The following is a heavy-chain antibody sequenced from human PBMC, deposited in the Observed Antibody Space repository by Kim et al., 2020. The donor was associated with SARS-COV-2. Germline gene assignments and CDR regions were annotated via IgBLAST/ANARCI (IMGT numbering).Heavy chain of an antibody. D-gene: IGHD6-6*01. CDR2: IFHSGTT. CDR1: GGSISSSNW. Sequence: SETLSLTCAVSGGSISSSNWWSWVRQSPGKGLEWIGEIFHSGTTNYDPSLKSRVTMSVDKSKNHFSLRLTSVTAADTAVYYCARSLCESFCLEAARFFDYWGQGILVTVSS. CDR3: ARSLCESFCLEAARFFDY. J-gene: IGHJ4*02. V-gene: IGHV4-4*02.